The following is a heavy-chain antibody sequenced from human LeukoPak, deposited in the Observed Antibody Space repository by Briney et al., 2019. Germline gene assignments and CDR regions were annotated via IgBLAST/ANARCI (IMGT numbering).Heavy chain of an antibody. CDR2: LDIYSDNT. D-gene: IGHD2-8*02. Sequence: ASVKVSCKASGFTSDNYGICWVRQAPGQGLEWMGWLDIYSDNTNYAQNFQGRVTMTPDTSTSTAYMELRSLRSDDTAVYYCARELSTGWGGMDVWGQGTTVTVSS. J-gene: IGHJ6*02. V-gene: IGHV1-18*01. CDR3: ARELSTGWGGMDV. CDR1: GFTSDNYG.